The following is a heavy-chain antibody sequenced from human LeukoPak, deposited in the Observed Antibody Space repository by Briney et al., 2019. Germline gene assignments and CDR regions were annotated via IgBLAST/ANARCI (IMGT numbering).Heavy chain of an antibody. J-gene: IGHJ5*02. CDR2: INTNTGNP. Sequence: ASVKVSCKASGYTFTNYAINWVRQAPGQGLEWMGWINTNTGNPTYAQGFTGRFVFSLDTSVSTAYLQISSLKAEDTAVYYCAREGSLVATVTNWFDPWGQGTLVTVSS. CDR3: AREGSLVATVTNWFDP. CDR1: GYTFTNYA. V-gene: IGHV7-4-1*02. D-gene: IGHD4-11*01.